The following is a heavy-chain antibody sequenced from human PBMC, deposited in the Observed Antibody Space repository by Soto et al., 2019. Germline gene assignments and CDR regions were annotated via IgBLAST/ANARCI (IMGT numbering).Heavy chain of an antibody. Sequence: QVQLQQWGAGLLKPSETLSLTSAVYGGSFSGYYWTWIRQPPGKGLEWIGEINHSGSTNYKPSLKSRVTISVDMSKNQFSLKLSSVTAADTAVYYCARGKVFITKDAFDIWGQGTMVTVSS. D-gene: IGHD3-22*01. J-gene: IGHJ3*02. V-gene: IGHV4-34*01. CDR2: INHSGST. CDR1: GGSFSGYY. CDR3: ARGKVFITKDAFDI.